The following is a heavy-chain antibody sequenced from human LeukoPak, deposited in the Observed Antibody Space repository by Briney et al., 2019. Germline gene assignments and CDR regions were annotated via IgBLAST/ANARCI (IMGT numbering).Heavy chain of an antibody. CDR1: GGSISSYY. CDR3: ARHGDLRGDYVVDY. D-gene: IGHD2-21*02. J-gene: IGHJ4*02. CDR2: IYYSGST. V-gene: IGHV4-59*08. Sequence: STTLSLTCTVSGGSISSYYWSWVRQPPGQGREWIGYIYYSGSTNYNPSLKSRATISVDTPKNQSSLKLSSVTAADTAVYYCARHGDLRGDYVVDYGGQGTLVTVSS.